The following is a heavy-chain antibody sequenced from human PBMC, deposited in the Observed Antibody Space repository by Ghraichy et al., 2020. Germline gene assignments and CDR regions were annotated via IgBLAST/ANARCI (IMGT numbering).Heavy chain of an antibody. V-gene: IGHV1-69*13. CDR2: IIPIFGTA. J-gene: IGHJ4*02. CDR1: GGTFSSYA. Sequence: SVKVSCKASGGTFSSYAISWVRQAPGQGLEWMGWIIPIFGTANYAQKFQGRVTITADESTSTAYMELSSLRSEDTAVYYCARSYCSGGSCYRGGIYYWGQGTLVTVSS. CDR3: ARSYCSGGSCYRGGIYY. D-gene: IGHD2-15*01.